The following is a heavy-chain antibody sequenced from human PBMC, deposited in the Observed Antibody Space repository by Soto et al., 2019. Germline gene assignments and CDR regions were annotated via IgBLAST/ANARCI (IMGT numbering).Heavy chain of an antibody. CDR3: TSHVVVTLINGFDI. D-gene: IGHD2-21*02. CDR1: GFTFSDHY. J-gene: IGHJ3*02. CDR2: TRNKANSYTT. V-gene: IGHV3-72*01. Sequence: EVQLVESGGGLVQPGGSLRLSCAASGFTFSDHYMDWVRQAPGKGLEWVGRTRNKANSYTTEYAASVRGRFTISRDDSKNLLYLQMNSLETADTAVYYCTSHVVVTLINGFDIWGQGTMVTVSS.